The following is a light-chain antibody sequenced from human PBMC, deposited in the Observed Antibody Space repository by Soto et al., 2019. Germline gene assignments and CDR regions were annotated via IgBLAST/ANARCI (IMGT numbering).Light chain of an antibody. V-gene: IGLV1-40*01. CDR2: GNS. Sequence: QSALTQPPSVSGAPGQRVTISCTGSSSNIGAGYDVHWYQQLPGTAPKLLIYGNSNRPSGVPDRFSGSKSGTSASLAITGLQPEDEADYYCQSYDSSLSGPGVFGGGTKLTVL. CDR3: QSYDSSLSGPGV. J-gene: IGLJ3*02. CDR1: SSNIGAGYD.